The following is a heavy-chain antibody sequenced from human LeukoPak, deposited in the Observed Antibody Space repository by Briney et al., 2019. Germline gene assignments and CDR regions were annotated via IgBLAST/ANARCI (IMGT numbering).Heavy chain of an antibody. D-gene: IGHD2-8*01. V-gene: IGHV3-74*01. CDR2: INSDGSST. Sequence: LTGGSLRLSCAASGFTFSSYWMHWVRQAPGKGLVWVSRINSDGSSTSYADSVKGRFTISRDNAKNTLYLQMNSLRAEDTALYYCAKDRSCTNDICHGDFDYWGQGTLVTVSS. CDR1: GFTFSSYW. CDR3: AKDRSCTNDICHGDFDY. J-gene: IGHJ4*02.